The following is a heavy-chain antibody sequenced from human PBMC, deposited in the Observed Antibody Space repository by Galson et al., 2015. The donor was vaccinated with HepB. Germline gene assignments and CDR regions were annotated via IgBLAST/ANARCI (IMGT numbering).Heavy chain of an antibody. V-gene: IGHV3-64D*06. Sequence: SLRLSCAASGFTFSSYAMHWVRQAPGKGLEYVSAISSNGGSTYYADSVKGRFTISRDNSKNTLYLQMSSLRAEDTAVYYCVRSDTGTTIGLIDYWGQGTLVTVSS. CDR3: VRSDTGTTIGLIDY. D-gene: IGHD1-7*01. CDR1: GFTFSSYA. J-gene: IGHJ4*02. CDR2: ISSNGGST.